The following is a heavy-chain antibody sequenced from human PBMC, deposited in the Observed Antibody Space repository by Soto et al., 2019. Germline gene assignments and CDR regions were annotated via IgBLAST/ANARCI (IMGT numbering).Heavy chain of an antibody. J-gene: IGHJ4*02. D-gene: IGHD7-27*01. Sequence: EVQWVESGGGLVQPGGSLRLSCAASGFTVSTKYMSWVRQAPGKGLEWVSVIYSGGSTVYADSVRGRFTISRDNSKNTVNLQMNSLRAEDTAVYYCARDPGAADYWGQGTLVTVSS. CDR3: ARDPGAADY. CDR1: GFTVSTKY. V-gene: IGHV3-66*01. CDR2: IYSGGST.